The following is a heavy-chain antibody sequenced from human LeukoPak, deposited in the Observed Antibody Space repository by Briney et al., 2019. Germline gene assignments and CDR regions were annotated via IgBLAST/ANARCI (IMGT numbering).Heavy chain of an antibody. Sequence: GGSLKLSCAASGFSFSSSAMSWVRQAPGKGLEWVSSISGSGDNTYYAESVKGRFTISRDNSKNTLFLQMNSLRAEDTAVFYCAKRSGYTTGWFFDFWGQGTLVTVSS. CDR3: AKRSGYTTGWFFDF. V-gene: IGHV3-23*01. D-gene: IGHD6-19*01. J-gene: IGHJ4*02. CDR2: ISGSGDNT. CDR1: GFSFSSSA.